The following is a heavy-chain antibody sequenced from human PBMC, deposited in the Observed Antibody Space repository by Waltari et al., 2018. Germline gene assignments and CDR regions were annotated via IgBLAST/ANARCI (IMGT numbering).Heavy chain of an antibody. J-gene: IGHJ3*02. CDR3: ARRANRITIFGVVRGDAFDI. CDR1: GGSFSGYY. Sequence: QVQLQQWGAGLLKPSETLSLTCAVYGGSFSGYYWSWIRQPPGKGLGWIGEINHSGSTNYNPSLKIRVTRSVDTSKNQFSLKLSSGTAADTAVEYWARRANRITIFGVVRGDAFDIWGQGTMVTVSS. CDR2: INHSGST. V-gene: IGHV4-34*01. D-gene: IGHD3-3*01.